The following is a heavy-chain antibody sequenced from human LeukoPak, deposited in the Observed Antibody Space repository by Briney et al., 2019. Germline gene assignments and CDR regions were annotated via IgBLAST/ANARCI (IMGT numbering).Heavy chain of an antibody. D-gene: IGHD6-19*01. V-gene: IGHV1-46*01. CDR1: GHTFTSYY. CDR2: INPSGGST. CDR3: ARDHSGLVDY. Sequence: ASVKVSCKASGHTFTSYYMHWVRQAPGQGLEWMGIINPSGGSTSYAQKFQGRVTMTRDTSTSTVYMELSSLRSEDTVVYYCARDHSGLVDYWGQGTLVTVSS. J-gene: IGHJ4*02.